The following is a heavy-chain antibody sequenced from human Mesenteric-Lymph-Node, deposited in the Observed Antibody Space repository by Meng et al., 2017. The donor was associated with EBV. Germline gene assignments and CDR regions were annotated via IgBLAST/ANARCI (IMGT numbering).Heavy chain of an antibody. CDR2: IYDSGST. CDR3: ARGGNDILTGRYTFDY. CDR1: GGSVSSGTYY. Sequence: PLQEWGPGLVKPSETLSLLCIVSGGSVSSGTYYWSWIRQPPGKGPEWIGYIYDSGSTKYNPSLKSRVTISVDTSKNQFSVKLSSVTAADTAVYYCARGGNDILTGRYTFDYWGQGTLVTVSS. V-gene: IGHV4-61*01. J-gene: IGHJ4*02. D-gene: IGHD3-9*01.